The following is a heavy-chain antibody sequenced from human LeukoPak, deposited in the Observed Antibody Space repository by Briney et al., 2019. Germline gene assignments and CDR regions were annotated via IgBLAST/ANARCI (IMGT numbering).Heavy chain of an antibody. D-gene: IGHD3-22*01. V-gene: IGHV3-48*01. Sequence: GGSLRLSCAASGFSFGDYSMTWVRQAPGKGLEWVSYVRSDSSAIYYADSVKGRFTISRDNAKKSLYLQMNSLRAEDTAVYYCASREGYYYDSSGIALGIWGQGTLVTVSS. J-gene: IGHJ4*02. CDR3: ASREGYYYDSSGIALGI. CDR2: VRSDSSAI. CDR1: GFSFGDYS.